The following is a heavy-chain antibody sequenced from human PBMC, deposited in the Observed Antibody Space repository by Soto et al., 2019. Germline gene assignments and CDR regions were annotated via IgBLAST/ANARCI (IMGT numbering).Heavy chain of an antibody. V-gene: IGHV3-30*18. CDR2: ITPDGTEQ. J-gene: IGHJ2*01. CDR3: AKRGILGAQGMAYFDL. D-gene: IGHD1-26*01. Sequence: QVQLMESGGGVVQPGRSLRLSCAASGFTFNTYAMHWVRQAPGKGLEWVAVITPDGTEQYYADSVKGRFTISRDNSKNTLYLQMISLGLEDMAIYHCAKRGILGAQGMAYFDLWGRGTLVTVSS. CDR1: GFTFNTYA.